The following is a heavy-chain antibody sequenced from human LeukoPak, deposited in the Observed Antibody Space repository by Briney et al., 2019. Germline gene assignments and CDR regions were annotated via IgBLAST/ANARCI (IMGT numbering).Heavy chain of an antibody. CDR2: ISAYNGNT. CDR3: ARTRPNYYDSSGYYYFWVSSYYYYGMDV. V-gene: IGHV1-18*01. Sequence: ASVKVSCKASGYTFTSYGISWVRQAPGQGLEWMGWISAYNGNTNYAQKLQGRVTMTTDTSTSTAYMELRSLRSDDTAVYYCARTRPNYYDSSGYYYFWVSSYYYYGMDVWGQGTTVTVSS. CDR1: GYTFTSYG. D-gene: IGHD3-22*01. J-gene: IGHJ6*02.